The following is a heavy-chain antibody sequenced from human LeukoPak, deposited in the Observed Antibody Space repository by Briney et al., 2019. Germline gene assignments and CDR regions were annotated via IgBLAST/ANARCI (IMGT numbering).Heavy chain of an antibody. CDR3: ASERRSDFGDYDYFVS. CDR1: GGSISSYY. D-gene: IGHD4-17*01. V-gene: IGHV4-59*12. Sequence: SETLSLTCTVSGGSISSYYWSWIRQPPGKGLEWIGYIYYSGSTNYNPSLKSRVTISVDTSKNQFSLKLSSVTAADTAVYYCASERRSDFGDYDYFVSWGQGTLVTVSS. CDR2: IYYSGST. J-gene: IGHJ4*02.